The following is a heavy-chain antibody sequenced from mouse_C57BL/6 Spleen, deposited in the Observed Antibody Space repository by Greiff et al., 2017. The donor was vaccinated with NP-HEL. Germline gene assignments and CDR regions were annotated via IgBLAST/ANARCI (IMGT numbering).Heavy chain of an antibody. CDR2: INPNNGGT. CDR3: ARRTYMDY. CDR1: GYTFTDYY. V-gene: IGHV1-26*01. Sequence: EVQLQQSGPELVKPGASVKISCKASGYTFTDYYMNWVKQSHGKSLEWIGDINPNNGGTSYNQKFKGKATLTVDKSSSTAYMERRRLTSEDSAVYYCARRTYMDYWGQGTSVTVSS. J-gene: IGHJ4*01.